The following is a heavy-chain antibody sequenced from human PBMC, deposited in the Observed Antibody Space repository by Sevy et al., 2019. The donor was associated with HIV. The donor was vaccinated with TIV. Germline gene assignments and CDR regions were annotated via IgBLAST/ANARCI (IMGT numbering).Heavy chain of an antibody. V-gene: IGHV3-33*08. D-gene: IGHD6-13*01. Sequence: GGSLRLYCAASGFIFSTYGMHWVRQAPGKGLEWVALIWYDGSSQYYADSVQGRFTISRDNSKNTLDLQMNSLRAEDTAVYYCVSGASIAAAGNFAYWGQGTLVTVSS. CDR1: GFIFSTYG. CDR3: VSGASIAAAGNFAY. CDR2: IWYDGSSQ. J-gene: IGHJ4*02.